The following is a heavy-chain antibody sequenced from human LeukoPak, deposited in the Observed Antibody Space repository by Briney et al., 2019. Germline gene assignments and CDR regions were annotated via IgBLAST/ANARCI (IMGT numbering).Heavy chain of an antibody. V-gene: IGHV3-48*02. CDR2: ISKSSRTI. D-gene: IGHD3-10*01. CDR3: ARELILWYGSGNPGQGYFDY. Sequence: PGGSLRLSCAASGFTFGSCSMNWLRQAPGKGLEGVSYISKSSRTIYYGDSVKRRFTISRDNDKNSLSAQMHRERDEDTAVYYCARELILWYGSGNPGQGYFDYWAQGPLLTVSS. J-gene: IGHJ4*02. CDR1: GFTFGSCS.